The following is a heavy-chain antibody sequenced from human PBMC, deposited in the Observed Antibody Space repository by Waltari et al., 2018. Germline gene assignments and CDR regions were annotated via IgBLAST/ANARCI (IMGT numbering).Heavy chain of an antibody. CDR2: INPNSGGT. J-gene: IGHJ4*02. CDR1: GYTFTGYY. D-gene: IGHD1-26*01. V-gene: IGHV1-2*02. Sequence: QVQLVQSGAEVKKPGASVKVACRASGYTFTGYYMHWVRQAPGQGLEWMGWINPNSGGTNYAQKFQGRVTVTRDTSISTAYMELSRLRSDDTAVYYCARTNLYSGSYYSLDYWGQGTLVTVSS. CDR3: ARTNLYSGSYYSLDY.